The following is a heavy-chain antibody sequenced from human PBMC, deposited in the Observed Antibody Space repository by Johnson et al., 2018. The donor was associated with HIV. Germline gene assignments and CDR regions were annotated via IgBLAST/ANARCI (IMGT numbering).Heavy chain of an antibody. D-gene: IGHD4/OR15-4a*01. Sequence: QVQLVESGGGLVQPGGSLRLSCAASGFIFSDYYLTWIRQAPGKGLEWISYISNSASAIYYADSVKGRFTISRDNAKNTLYLEMSGLRADDTAVYYCVRDDYSFHIWGRGTLVTVSS. J-gene: IGHJ3*02. V-gene: IGHV3-11*04. CDR3: VRDDYSFHI. CDR1: GFIFSDYY. CDR2: ISNSASAI.